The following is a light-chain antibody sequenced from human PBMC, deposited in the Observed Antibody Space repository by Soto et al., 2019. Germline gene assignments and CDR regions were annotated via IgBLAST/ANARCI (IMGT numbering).Light chain of an antibody. CDR2: DAS. V-gene: IGKV3-11*01. CDR1: QSVNSY. J-gene: IGKJ4*01. Sequence: EIVLTQSPATLSLSPGERATLSCRASQSVNSYLAWYQRKHGQAPRLLITDASNRATGIPARFSGSGSGTDFTLTISSLEPEDFAVYYCQQRSTWPRITFGGGTKVEIK. CDR3: QQRSTWPRIT.